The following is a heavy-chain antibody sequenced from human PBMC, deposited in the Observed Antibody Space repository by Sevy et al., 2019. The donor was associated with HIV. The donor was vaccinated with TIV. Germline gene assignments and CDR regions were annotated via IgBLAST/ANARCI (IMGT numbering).Heavy chain of an antibody. D-gene: IGHD1-26*01. CDR1: GDSVSSNSAA. CDR3: ATGIPEWELGGHWFDP. V-gene: IGHV6-1*01. J-gene: IGHJ5*02. Sequence: SQTLSLTCAISGDSVSSNSAAWNWIRQSPSRGLEWLGRTYYRSKWYNDYAVSVKSQISINPDTSKNQFSLQLNSVTPEDTAVYFCATGIPEWELGGHWFDPWGQGTLVTVSS. CDR2: TYYRSKWYN.